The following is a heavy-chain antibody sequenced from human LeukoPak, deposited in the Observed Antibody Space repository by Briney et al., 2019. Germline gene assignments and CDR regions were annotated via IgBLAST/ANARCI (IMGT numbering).Heavy chain of an antibody. J-gene: IGHJ4*02. D-gene: IGHD3-10*01. CDR1: GFIVSRNY. CDR2: IYDGNT. V-gene: IGHV3-53*01. CDR3: AGFVRGLPH. Sequence: GGSLRLSCAAFGFIVSRNYMSWVRQAPGKGLEWVSVIYDGNTYYADSVKGRFTISRDNSKNTLYLQMNSLRAEDTAIYYCAGFVRGLPHWGQGALVTVSS.